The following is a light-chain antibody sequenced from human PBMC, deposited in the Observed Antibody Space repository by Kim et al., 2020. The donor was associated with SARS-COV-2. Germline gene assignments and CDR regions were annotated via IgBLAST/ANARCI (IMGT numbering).Light chain of an antibody. CDR3: QQYNNWPQT. CDR2: GAS. Sequence: EIVISHSPPPLSVSPGERVALSCRASQSISSNLAWFQQKGGQAPRLLIHGASTRATGIPARFSGSGSGAEFTLTISSLQSEDFAVYYCQQYNNWPQTFGQGTKVDIK. CDR1: QSISSN. J-gene: IGKJ1*01. V-gene: IGKV3-15*01.